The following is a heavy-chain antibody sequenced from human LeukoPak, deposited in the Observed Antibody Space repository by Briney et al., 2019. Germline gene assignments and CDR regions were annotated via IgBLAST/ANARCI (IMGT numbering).Heavy chain of an antibody. J-gene: IGHJ4*02. Sequence: GRSLRLSCAASGFTFSSYGMHWVRQAPGKGLEWVAVISYDGSNKYYADSVKGRFTISRDNSKNTLYLQMNSLRAEDTAVYYCANGQYSSSWGRIDYWGQGTLVTVSS. CDR2: ISYDGSNK. V-gene: IGHV3-30*18. CDR3: ANGQYSSSWGRIDY. CDR1: GFTFSSYG. D-gene: IGHD6-13*01.